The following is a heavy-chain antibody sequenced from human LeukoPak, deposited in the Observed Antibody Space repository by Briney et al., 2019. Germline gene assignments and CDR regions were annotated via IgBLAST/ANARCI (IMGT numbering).Heavy chain of an antibody. CDR3: AKYLASGQRVLDY. Sequence: GGSLRLSCAASGFTFSIYWMHWVRQLPGKGLVWVAHINSDGSSTTYADSVKGRFTISRDNAKNTLYLQMNSLRAEDTAIYYCAKYLASGQRVLDYWGQGTLVTVSS. V-gene: IGHV3-74*03. D-gene: IGHD6-13*01. CDR2: INSDGSST. J-gene: IGHJ4*02. CDR1: GFTFSIYW.